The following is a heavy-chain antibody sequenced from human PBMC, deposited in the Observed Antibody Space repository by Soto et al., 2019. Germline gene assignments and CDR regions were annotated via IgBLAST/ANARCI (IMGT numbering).Heavy chain of an antibody. CDR1: NGSINSRNW. CDR3: ARVFASQGYSSGWRRVAFFDY. Sequence: SETLSLTCTVSNGSINSRNWWSWVRQSPQIGLEYIGYIYHSGGTNYNPSLKSRVTISVDTSKNQFSLKLSSVTAADTAVYYCARVFASQGYSSGWRRVAFFDYWGQGTLVTVSS. D-gene: IGHD6-19*01. J-gene: IGHJ4*02. CDR2: IYHSGGT. V-gene: IGHV4-4*02.